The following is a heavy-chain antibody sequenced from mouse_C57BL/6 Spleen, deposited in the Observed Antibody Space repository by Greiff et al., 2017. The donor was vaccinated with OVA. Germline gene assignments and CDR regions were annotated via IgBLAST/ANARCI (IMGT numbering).Heavy chain of an antibody. Sequence: VQLQQSGPELVKPGASVKISCKASGYSFTSYYMNWVKQSPEKSLEWIGEINPSTGGTTYNQKFKAKATLTVDKSSSTAYMQLKSLTSEDSAVYYCARNPRYFDVWGTGTTVTVSS. J-gene: IGHJ1*03. CDR3: ARNPRYFDV. CDR1: GYSFTSYY. CDR2: INPSTGGT. V-gene: IGHV1-42*01.